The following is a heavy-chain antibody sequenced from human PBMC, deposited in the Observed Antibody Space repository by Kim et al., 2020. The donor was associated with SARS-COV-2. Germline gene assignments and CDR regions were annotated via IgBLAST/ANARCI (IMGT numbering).Heavy chain of an antibody. CDR3: ARDRDRQQLPRGLRFDP. Sequence: GGSLRLSCAASGFTFSDYYMSWIRQAPGKGLEWVSYISSSGSTIYYADSVKGRFTISRDNAKNSLYLQMNSLRAEDTAVYYCARDRDRQQLPRGLRFDPWGQGTLVTVSS. CDR1: GFTFSDYY. D-gene: IGHD6-13*01. CDR2: ISSSGSTI. J-gene: IGHJ5*02. V-gene: IGHV3-11*01.